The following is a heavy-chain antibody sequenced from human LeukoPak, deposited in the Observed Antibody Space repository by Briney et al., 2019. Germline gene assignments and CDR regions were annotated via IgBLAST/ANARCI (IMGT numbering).Heavy chain of an antibody. J-gene: IGHJ4*02. D-gene: IGHD5-18*01. CDR2: IYSGGST. CDR1: GFTVSSNY. V-gene: IGHV3-66*01. CDR3: AREDSSSLYYFDY. Sequence: PGGSLRLSCAASGFTVSSNYMGWVRQAPGKGLEWVSVIYSGGSTYYADSVKGRFTISRDNSKNTLYLQMNSLRAEDTAVYYCAREDSSSLYYFDYWGQGTLVTVSS.